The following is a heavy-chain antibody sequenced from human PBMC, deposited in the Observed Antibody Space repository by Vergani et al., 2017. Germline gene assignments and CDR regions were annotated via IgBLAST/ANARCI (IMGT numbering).Heavy chain of an antibody. CDR3: ARDYIGVDIQLWHVFDY. J-gene: IGHJ4*02. D-gene: IGHD5-18*01. CDR1: GGTFSSYA. Sequence: QVQLVQSGAEVKKPGSSVKVSCKASGGTFSSYAISWVRQAPGQGLEWMGGIIPIFGTANYAQKFQGRVTITADESTSTDYMELSSLRSEDTAVYYCARDYIGVDIQLWHVFDYWGQGTLVTVSS. V-gene: IGHV1-69*12. CDR2: IIPIFGTA.